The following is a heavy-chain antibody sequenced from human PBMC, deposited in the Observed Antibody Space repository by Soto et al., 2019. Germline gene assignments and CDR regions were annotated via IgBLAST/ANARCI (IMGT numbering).Heavy chain of an antibody. J-gene: IGHJ4*02. CDR2: ISGSGGST. CDR3: XXXXXXXXYDY. CDR1: GFTFSSYA. Sequence: EVQLLESGGGLVQPGGSLRLSCAASGFTFSSYAMRWVRQAPGKGLEWVSAISGSGGSTYYADSVKGRFTISRDNSKXXXXXXXXXXXXXXXXXXXXXXXXXXXXYDYWGQGTLVTVSS. V-gene: IGHV3-23*01.